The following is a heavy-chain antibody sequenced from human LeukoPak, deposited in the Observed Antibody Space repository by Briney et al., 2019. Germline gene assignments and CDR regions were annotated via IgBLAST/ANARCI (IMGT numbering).Heavy chain of an antibody. J-gene: IGHJ4*02. CDR2: ISSSGSTI. CDR1: GFTFSSYE. D-gene: IGHD4-11*01. CDR3: AREDHSNYEY. V-gene: IGHV3-48*03. Sequence: GGSLRLSCAASGFTFSSYEMNWVRQAPGKGLEWVSYISSSGSTIYYADSVKGRFTISRDNAKNSLYLRMNSLRGEDTAVYYCAREDHSNYEYWGQGTSVTVSS.